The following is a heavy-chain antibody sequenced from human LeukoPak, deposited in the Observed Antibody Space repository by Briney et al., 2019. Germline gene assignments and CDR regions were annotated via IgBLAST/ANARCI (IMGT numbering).Heavy chain of an antibody. CDR1: GGSISSYS. D-gene: IGHD5-24*01. Sequence: PSGTLSLTCTVSGGSISSYSWSWIRQPPGKGLEWIGYIYYSGSTKYNPSPKTRVTIIVNTSKNQSSLKLSSVTAADTAVYYCARGARAGYNLEPFDYWGQGTLVTVSS. J-gene: IGHJ4*02. V-gene: IGHV4-59*08. CDR3: ARGARAGYNLEPFDY. CDR2: IYYSGST.